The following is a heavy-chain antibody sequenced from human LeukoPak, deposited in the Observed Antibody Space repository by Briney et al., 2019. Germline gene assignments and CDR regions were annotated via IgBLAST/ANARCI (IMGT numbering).Heavy chain of an antibody. CDR1: GYTFTSYG. CDR3: ARGERVRGVIATYYFDY. Sequence: GASVKVSCKASGYTFTSYGISWVRQAPGQGIEWMGWISAYNGNTNYAQKLQGRVTMTTDTSTSTAYMELRSLRSDDTAVYYCARGERVRGVIATYYFDYWGQGTLVTVSS. D-gene: IGHD3-10*01. V-gene: IGHV1-18*01. CDR2: ISAYNGNT. J-gene: IGHJ4*02.